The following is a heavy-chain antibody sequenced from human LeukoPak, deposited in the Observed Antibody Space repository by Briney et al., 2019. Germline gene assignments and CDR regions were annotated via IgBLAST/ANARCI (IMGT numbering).Heavy chain of an antibody. CDR3: AKLVASGTSRNFDY. CDR2: IGGIGGT. J-gene: IGHJ4*02. V-gene: IGHV3-23*01. Sequence: PGGSLRLSCAASGFTFSSYAMNWVRQAPGKGLEWVSAIGGIGGTFYADSVKGRFTISRDNSKNTVYLQMNSLGAEDTAVYYCAKLVASGTSRNFDYWGQGTLVTVSS. CDR1: GFTFSSYA. D-gene: IGHD6-13*01.